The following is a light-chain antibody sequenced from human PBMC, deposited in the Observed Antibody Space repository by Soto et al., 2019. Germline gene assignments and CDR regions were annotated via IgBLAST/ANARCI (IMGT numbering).Light chain of an antibody. V-gene: IGLV1-44*01. J-gene: IGLJ1*01. CDR2: SNN. CDR1: SSNIGSNT. Sequence: QSVLTQPPSASGTPGQRVTISCSGSSSNIGSNTVNWYQQLPGTAPTLLIYSNNQRPSGVPDRFSGSKSGTSASLAISGLQSEDEADYYCAAWDDRLYIYVFGTGTKLTVL. CDR3: AAWDDRLYIYV.